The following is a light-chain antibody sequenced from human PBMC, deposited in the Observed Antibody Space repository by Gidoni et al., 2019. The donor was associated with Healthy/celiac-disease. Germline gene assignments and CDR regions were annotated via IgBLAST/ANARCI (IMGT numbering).Light chain of an antibody. CDR1: PSISSY. CDR2: AAS. Sequence: DIHMTQSPSSLSAAVGDRVTITCRASPSISSYLNWYQQKPGKAPKLLIYAASSLQSGVPSRFSGSGSGTDFTLTISSLQPEDFATYYCQQSYSTPFTFGPGTKVDIK. J-gene: IGKJ3*01. V-gene: IGKV1-39*01. CDR3: QQSYSTPFT.